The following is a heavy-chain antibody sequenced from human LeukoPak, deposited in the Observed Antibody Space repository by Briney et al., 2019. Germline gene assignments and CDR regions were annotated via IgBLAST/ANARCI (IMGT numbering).Heavy chain of an antibody. V-gene: IGHV3-7*01. CDR2: IKQDGSEK. CDR1: GFTFSNYW. Sequence: HPGGSLRLSCAASGFTFSNYWMSWVRQAPGKGLEWVANIKQDGSEKYYVDSVKGRFTISRDNAKNSLYLQMNSLRAEDTAVYYCARDREGDDYSNYDYYYMDVWGKGTTVTVSS. CDR3: ARDREGDDYSNYDYYYMDV. J-gene: IGHJ6*03. D-gene: IGHD4-11*01.